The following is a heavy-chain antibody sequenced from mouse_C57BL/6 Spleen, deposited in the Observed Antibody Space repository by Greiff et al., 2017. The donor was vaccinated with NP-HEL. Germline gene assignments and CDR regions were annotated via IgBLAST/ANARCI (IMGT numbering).Heavy chain of an antibody. CDR3: ARRGAWTTVVAPGYFDY. Sequence: EVQLQQSGPVLVKPGASVKMSCKASGYTFTDYYMNWVKQSHGKSLEWIGVINPYNGGTSYNQKFKGKATLTVDKSSSTAYMELNSLTSEDSAVYYCARRGAWTTVVAPGYFDYWGQGTTLIVSS. CDR2: INPYNGGT. J-gene: IGHJ2*01. V-gene: IGHV1-19*01. CDR1: GYTFTDYY. D-gene: IGHD1-1*01.